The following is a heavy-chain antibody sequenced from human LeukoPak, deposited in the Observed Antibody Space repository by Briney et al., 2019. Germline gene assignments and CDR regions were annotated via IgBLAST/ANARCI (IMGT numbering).Heavy chain of an antibody. Sequence: GGSLRLSCAASGFSFSNYAMNWVRQAPGKGLEWVSIIFGNGGTTYADSVKGRFTVSRDNSKDTLYLQMNDLRPDDTAIYYCAKRNTMVRGGPCFDYWGQGLLVTVSS. J-gene: IGHJ4*02. CDR2: IFGNGGTT. V-gene: IGHV3-23*01. CDR3: AKRNTMVRGGPCFDY. D-gene: IGHD3-10*01. CDR1: GFSFSNYA.